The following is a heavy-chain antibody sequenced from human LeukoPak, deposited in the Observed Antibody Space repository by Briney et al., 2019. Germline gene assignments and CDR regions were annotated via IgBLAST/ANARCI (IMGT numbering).Heavy chain of an antibody. D-gene: IGHD4-17*01. CDR1: GFTFSSYA. CDR2: ITGSSAST. Sequence: GGSLRLSCAASGFTFSSYAMSWVRQAPGKGLEWASSITGSSASTYYADSVKGRFTISRDNSKNTLYLQMNSLRAEDTAVYYCAKDLYGEESVDYWGQGTLVTVSS. J-gene: IGHJ4*02. V-gene: IGHV3-23*01. CDR3: AKDLYGEESVDY.